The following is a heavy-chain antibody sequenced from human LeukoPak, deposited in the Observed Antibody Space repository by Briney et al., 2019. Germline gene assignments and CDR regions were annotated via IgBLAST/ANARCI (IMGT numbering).Heavy chain of an antibody. CDR1: GGSVSSCY. Sequence: SGTLSLTCTVSGGSVSSCYWSWIRQPAGKGLEWIGRIYTSGSTNYNPSLKSRVTMSVDTSKNQFSLKLSSVTAADTAVYYGARDTPYCSLSSLYSEWGQGTLVTVSS. CDR2: IYTSGST. D-gene: IGHD2-15*01. CDR3: ARDTPYCSLSSLYSE. J-gene: IGHJ4*02. V-gene: IGHV4-4*07.